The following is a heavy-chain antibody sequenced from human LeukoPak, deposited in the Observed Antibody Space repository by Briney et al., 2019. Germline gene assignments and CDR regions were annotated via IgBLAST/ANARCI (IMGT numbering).Heavy chain of an antibody. V-gene: IGHV1-8*03. CDR1: GYTFTSYD. D-gene: IGHD2-2*01. Sequence: GASVKVSCKASGYTFTSYDINWVRQATGQGLEWLGWMNPHSGNTGCAQKFQGRGTITRNTSISTAYMELSSLRSDDTAVYYCARGRRRYQLLYWFDPWGQGTMVTVSS. CDR3: ARGRRRYQLLYWFDP. CDR2: MNPHSGNT. J-gene: IGHJ5*02.